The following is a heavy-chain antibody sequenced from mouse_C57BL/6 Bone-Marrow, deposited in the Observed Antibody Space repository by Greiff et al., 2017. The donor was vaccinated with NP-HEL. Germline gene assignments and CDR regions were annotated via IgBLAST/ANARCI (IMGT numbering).Heavy chain of an antibody. CDR1: GFTFSSYA. Sequence: EVKLVESGGGLVKPGGSLKLSCAASGFTFSSYAMSWVRQTPEKRLEWVATISDGGSYTYYPDNVKGRFTISRDNAKNNLYLQMSHMKSEDTAMYCCARIYYGLAGFAYWGQGTLVTVSA. CDR2: ISDGGSYT. J-gene: IGHJ3*01. V-gene: IGHV5-4*03. D-gene: IGHD2-1*01. CDR3: ARIYYGLAGFAY.